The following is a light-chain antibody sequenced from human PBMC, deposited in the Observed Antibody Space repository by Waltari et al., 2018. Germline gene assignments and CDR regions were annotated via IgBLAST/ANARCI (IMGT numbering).Light chain of an antibody. CDR2: DNA. CDR1: SSNIGNYL. CDR3: ATWDNSLTAVV. Sequence: QSVLTQPPSVSAAPGQKVTISCSGSSSNIGNYLVSWYHQLPGATPKLLIYDNAKRPSGSPDRFSASKSGTAATLGITGLQIGDEADYYCATWDNSLTAVVFGGGTKLTVL. V-gene: IGLV1-51*01. J-gene: IGLJ2*01.